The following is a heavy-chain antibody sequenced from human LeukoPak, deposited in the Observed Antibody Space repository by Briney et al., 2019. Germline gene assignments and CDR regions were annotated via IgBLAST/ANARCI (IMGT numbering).Heavy chain of an antibody. CDR3: ARATVEMATITFDY. Sequence: GGSLRLSCAASGFTVSSNYMSWVRQAPGKGLEWVSVIYSGGSTYYADSVKGRFTISRDDSKNTLYLQMISLRAEDTAVYYCARATVEMATITFDYWGQGTLVTVSS. CDR1: GFTVSSNY. J-gene: IGHJ4*02. D-gene: IGHD5-24*01. V-gene: IGHV3-53*01. CDR2: IYSGGST.